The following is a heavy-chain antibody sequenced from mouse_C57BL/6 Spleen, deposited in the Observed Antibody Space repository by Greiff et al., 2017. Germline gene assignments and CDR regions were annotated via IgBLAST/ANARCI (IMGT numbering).Heavy chain of an antibody. CDR1: GFTFSAYG. CDR3: ARETGLDY. J-gene: IGHJ2*01. V-gene: IGHV5-17*01. Sequence: EVMLVESGGGLVKPGGSLKLSCAASGFTFSAYGMHWVRQAPEKGLEWVAYISSGSSTIYYADTVKGRFTISRDNAKNTLFLQMTRLRSEDTAMYYCARETGLDYGGQGTTLTVSS. CDR2: ISSGSSTI. D-gene: IGHD4-1*01.